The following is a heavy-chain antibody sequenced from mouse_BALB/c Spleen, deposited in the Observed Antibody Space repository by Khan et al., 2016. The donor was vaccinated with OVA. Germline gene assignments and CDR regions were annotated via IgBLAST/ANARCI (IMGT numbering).Heavy chain of an antibody. CDR2: IRYDGNT. Sequence: EVKLEESGPGLVKPSQSLSLTCSVTGYSITNGYFWNWIRQFPGNNLEWMGYIRYDGNTNYNPSLKNRISITRDTSKNPFFLNLNSVTPEDTATYYCARGGSSGPAWFTYWGQGTLVTVSA. J-gene: IGHJ3*01. CDR1: GYSITNGYF. CDR3: ARGGSSGPAWFTY. D-gene: IGHD3-1*01. V-gene: IGHV3-6*02.